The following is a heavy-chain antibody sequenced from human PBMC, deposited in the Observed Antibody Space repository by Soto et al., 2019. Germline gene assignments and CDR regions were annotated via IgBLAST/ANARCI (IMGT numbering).Heavy chain of an antibody. Sequence: GGSLRLSFAASGFTFSSYAMSWVRQAPGKGLEWVSAISGSGGSTYYADSVKGRFAISRDNSKNTLYLQMNSLRAEDTAVYYCAKYMGSGSYPYRYYRMNVGGQGTTVTLSS. CDR1: GFTFSSYA. CDR2: ISGSGGST. CDR3: AKYMGSGSYPYRYYRMNV. D-gene: IGHD3-10*01. V-gene: IGHV3-23*01. J-gene: IGHJ6*02.